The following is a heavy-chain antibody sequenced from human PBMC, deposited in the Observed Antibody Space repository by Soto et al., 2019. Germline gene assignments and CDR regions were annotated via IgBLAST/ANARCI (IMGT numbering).Heavy chain of an antibody. CDR1: GGSFSGYY. CDR2: INHSGST. D-gene: IGHD6-19*01. J-gene: IGHJ6*02. Sequence: XETLSLPFAVYGGSFSGYYGSWIRQPPGKGLEWIGEINHSGSTNYNPSLKSRVTISVDTSKNQFSLKLSSVTAADTAVYYCAREPMPSGSGGGEDVWGQGTTVTVSS. V-gene: IGHV4-34*01. CDR3: AREPMPSGSGGGEDV.